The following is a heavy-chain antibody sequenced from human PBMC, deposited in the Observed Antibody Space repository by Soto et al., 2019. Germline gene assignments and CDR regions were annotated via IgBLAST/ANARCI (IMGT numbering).Heavy chain of an antibody. V-gene: IGHV1-18*01. CDR1: GYTFTSYG. CDR3: ARDPLDYGDYPAYFDY. J-gene: IGHJ4*02. CDR2: ISAYNANT. D-gene: IGHD4-17*01. Sequence: ASVKVSCKASGYTFTSYGISWVRQAPGQGLEWMGWISAYNANTNSAQNLQGRVTMTTDTSTSTAYMELRSLRSDDTAVYYCARDPLDYGDYPAYFDYWGQGTLVTVSS.